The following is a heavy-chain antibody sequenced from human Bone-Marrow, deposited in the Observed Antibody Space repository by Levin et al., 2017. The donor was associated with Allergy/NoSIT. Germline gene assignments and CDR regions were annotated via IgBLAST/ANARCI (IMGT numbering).Heavy chain of an antibody. CDR2: IREDGSGE. D-gene: IGHD6-13*01. V-gene: IGHV3-7*04. CDR1: GFTFSRYC. CDR3: ARDLGSSSWWGWFDP. Sequence: SCAASGFTFSRYCMNWVRQAPGKGLEWVANIREDGSGESYVDSVKGRFTISRDNAKNSLYLEMNSLRAEDTAVYYCARDLGSSSWWGWFDPWGQGTLVTVSS. J-gene: IGHJ5*02.